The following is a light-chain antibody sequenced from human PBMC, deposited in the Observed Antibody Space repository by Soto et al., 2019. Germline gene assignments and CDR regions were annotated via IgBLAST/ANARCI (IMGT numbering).Light chain of an antibody. J-gene: IGKJ2*01. Sequence: DIVLTXSPDSLAVSLGERATINCKSSQSVLYSSNNKNYLGWYQQKPGQTPKLLIYWASTRDSGVPDRFSGSGSGTDFTLTISSLQAEDVAVYYCQQYYSPPYTFGQGTRLEIK. CDR3: QQYYSPPYT. CDR2: WAS. V-gene: IGKV4-1*01. CDR1: QSVLYSSNNKNY.